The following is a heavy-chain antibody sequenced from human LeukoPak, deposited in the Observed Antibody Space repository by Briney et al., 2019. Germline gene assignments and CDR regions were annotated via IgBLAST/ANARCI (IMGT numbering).Heavy chain of an antibody. V-gene: IGHV3-7*01. J-gene: IGHJ4*02. D-gene: IGHD1-7*01. Sequence: GGSLRLSCAASGFTFSSYAMSWVRQAPGKGLEWVANIKQDGSEKYYVNSVKGRFTISRDNAKNSLYLQMNSLRAEDTAIYFCAREDDWNYEDYWGQGTLVTVSS. CDR1: GFTFSSYA. CDR3: AREDDWNYEDY. CDR2: IKQDGSEK.